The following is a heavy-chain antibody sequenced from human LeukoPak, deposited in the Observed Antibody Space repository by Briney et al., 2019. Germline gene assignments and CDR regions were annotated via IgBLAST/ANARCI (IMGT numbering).Heavy chain of an antibody. J-gene: IGHJ4*02. V-gene: IGHV3-23*01. Sequence: GGSLRLSCAASGFTFSSYAMSWVRQAPGKGLEWDLGISGSGGTTYYADSVKGRFTISRDNPKNTLYLQMNSLRAEDTAVYYCAKGSPNYSNRFDYWGQGTLVTVSS. CDR1: GFTFSSYA. CDR2: ISGSGGTT. D-gene: IGHD4-11*01. CDR3: AKGSPNYSNRFDY.